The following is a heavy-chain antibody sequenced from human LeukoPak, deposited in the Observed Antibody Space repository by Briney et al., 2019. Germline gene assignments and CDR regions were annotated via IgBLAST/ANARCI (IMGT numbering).Heavy chain of an antibody. CDR1: GYTFTSYG. J-gene: IGHJ6*04. Sequence: ASVKVSCKASGYTFTSYGISWVRQAPGQGLEWMGWISAYNGNTNYAQKLQGRVTITTDTSTSTAYMELRSLRSDDTAVYYCARRITMVRGVNYYYGMDVWGKGTTVTVSS. CDR3: ARRITMVRGVNYYYGMDV. CDR2: ISAYNGNT. V-gene: IGHV1-18*04. D-gene: IGHD3-10*01.